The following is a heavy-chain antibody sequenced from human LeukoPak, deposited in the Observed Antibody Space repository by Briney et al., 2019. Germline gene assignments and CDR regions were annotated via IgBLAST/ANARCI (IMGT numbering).Heavy chain of an antibody. D-gene: IGHD1-26*01. CDR1: GGSISSYY. V-gene: IGHV4-4*07. CDR3: ARENSGSYREFDY. Sequence: PSEPLSLTCTVSGGSISSYYWSWIRQPAGKGLEWIGRIYTSGSTNYNASLKSRVSMSVDTSKNQFSLKLSSVTAADTAVFYCARENSGSYREFDYWGRGPLVPVSS. CDR2: IYTSGST. J-gene: IGHJ4*02.